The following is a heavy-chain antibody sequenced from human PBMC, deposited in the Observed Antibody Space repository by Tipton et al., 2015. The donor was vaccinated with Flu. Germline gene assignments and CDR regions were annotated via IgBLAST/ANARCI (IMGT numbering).Heavy chain of an antibody. CDR2: IYSDGST. J-gene: IGHJ5*02. CDR1: GFTVSDFY. CDR3: ARGQGANP. Sequence: SLRLSCSASGFTVSDFYMSWVRQSPGKGLEWVSVIYSDGSTYYIDSVKGRFTISRDNSKNMLSLQMNNLRAEDTAVYYCARGQGANPWGQGTLVTVSS. V-gene: IGHV3-53*01.